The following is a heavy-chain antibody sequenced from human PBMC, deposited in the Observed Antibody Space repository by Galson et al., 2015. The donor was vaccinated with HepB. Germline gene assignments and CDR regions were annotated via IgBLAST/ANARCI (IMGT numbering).Heavy chain of an antibody. J-gene: IGHJ5*02. Sequence: SLRLSCAASGFTFSDYYKSWIRQAPGKGLEWVSYISSSGSTIYYADSVKGRFTISRDNAKNSLYLQMNSLRAEDTAVYYCARGYRAYCGGDCYSGWFDPWGQGTLVTVSS. V-gene: IGHV3-11*01. CDR2: ISSSGSTI. CDR1: GFTFSDYY. D-gene: IGHD2-21*01. CDR3: ARGYRAYCGGDCYSGWFDP.